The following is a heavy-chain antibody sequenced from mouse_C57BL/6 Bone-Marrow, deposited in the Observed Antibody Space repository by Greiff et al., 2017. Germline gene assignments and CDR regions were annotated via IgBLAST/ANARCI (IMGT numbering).Heavy chain of an antibody. CDR2: IDPSDSYT. Sequence: VQLQQPGAELVKPGASVKLSCKASGYTFTSYWMQWVKQRPGQGLEWIGEIDPSDSYTNYNQKFKGKATFTVDTSSSTAYMQLSSLTSEDSAVYYCARGRSNYCFDYWGQGTTLTVSS. J-gene: IGHJ2*01. V-gene: IGHV1-50*01. CDR3: ARGRSNYCFDY. CDR1: GYTFTSYW. D-gene: IGHD2-5*01.